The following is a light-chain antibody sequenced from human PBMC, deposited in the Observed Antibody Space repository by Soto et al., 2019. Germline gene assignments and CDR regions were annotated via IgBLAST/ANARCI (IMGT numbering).Light chain of an antibody. CDR2: DVS. CDR3: SSYATSTTVL. V-gene: IGLV2-14*03. Sequence: QSALTQPASVSGSPGQSINISCTGTSSDVGGYNYVSWYQQHPGRAPQLMIYDVSNRPSGVSNRFSGSRSGNTASLTISGIQAEDEADYYCSSYATSTTVLFGGGTKLTVL. J-gene: IGLJ2*01. CDR1: SSDVGGYNY.